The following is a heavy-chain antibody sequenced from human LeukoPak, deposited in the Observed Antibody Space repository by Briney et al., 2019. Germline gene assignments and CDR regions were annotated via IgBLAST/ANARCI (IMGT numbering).Heavy chain of an antibody. CDR3: ARVGSSGWYDAFDI. CDR2: ISSSSSTI. CDR1: GFTFSGYS. V-gene: IGHV3-48*04. J-gene: IGHJ3*02. D-gene: IGHD6-19*01. Sequence: GGILRLSCAASGFTFSGYSMNLVRQAPGKGLEWVSYISSSSSTIYYADSVKGRFTISRDNAKNSLYLQMNSLRAEDTAVYYCARVGSSGWYDAFDIWGQGTMVTVSS.